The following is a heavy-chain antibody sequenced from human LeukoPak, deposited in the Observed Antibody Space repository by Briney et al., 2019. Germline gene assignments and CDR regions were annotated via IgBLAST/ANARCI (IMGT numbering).Heavy chain of an antibody. D-gene: IGHD3-9*01. CDR3: ARSRYFDWLGDDY. V-gene: IGHV4-34*01. CDR1: GGSFSGYY. CDR2: INHSGST. J-gene: IGHJ4*02. Sequence: SETLSLTCTVSGGSFSGYYWSRIRQPPGKGLEWIGEINHSGSTNYNPSLKSRVTISVDTSKNQFSLKLSSVTAADTAVYYCARSRYFDWLGDDYWGQGTLVTVSS.